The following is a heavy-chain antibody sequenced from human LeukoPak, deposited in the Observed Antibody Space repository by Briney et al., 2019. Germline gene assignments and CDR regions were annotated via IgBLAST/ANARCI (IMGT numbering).Heavy chain of an antibody. Sequence: PSETLSLTCAVSGGSFSDYYWCWIRQPPGKGLEWIGESNHSEGTNYNPYSKSRVTISVDTSKIQCSLKLSSVTAADTAVYYCAESGVYDYIDVWGKGTTVTVSS. CDR1: GGSFSDYY. D-gene: IGHD3-10*01. CDR2: SNHSEGT. CDR3: AESGVYDYIDV. J-gene: IGHJ6*03. V-gene: IGHV4-34*01.